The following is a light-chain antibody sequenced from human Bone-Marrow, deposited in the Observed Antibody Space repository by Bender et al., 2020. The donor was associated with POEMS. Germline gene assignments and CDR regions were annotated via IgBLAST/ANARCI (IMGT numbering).Light chain of an antibody. V-gene: IGLV3-25*03. J-gene: IGLJ3*02. CDR1: ALPDQF. Sequence: SYELTQPPSVSVSPGQTARITCSGDALPDQFNYWYQQKSGQAPVLVIYRDVERPSGIPERFSGSSSGTTVTLTISGVRADDEADYYCQSTDSSGTYRLFGGGTRLTVL. CDR2: RDV. CDR3: QSTDSSGTYRL.